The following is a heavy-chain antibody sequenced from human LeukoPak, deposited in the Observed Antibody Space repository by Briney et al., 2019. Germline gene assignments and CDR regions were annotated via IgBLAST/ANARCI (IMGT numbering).Heavy chain of an antibody. CDR1: GGTFSSYT. Sequence: SVKVSCKASGGTFSSYTISWVRQAPGQGLEWMGRIIPILGIANYAQKFQGRVTITADKSTSTAYMELSSLRCEDTAVYYCARGRSYGDYALFAYWGQGTLVSVSS. CDR3: ARGRSYGDYALFAY. J-gene: IGHJ4*02. V-gene: IGHV1-69*02. D-gene: IGHD4-17*01. CDR2: IIPILGIA.